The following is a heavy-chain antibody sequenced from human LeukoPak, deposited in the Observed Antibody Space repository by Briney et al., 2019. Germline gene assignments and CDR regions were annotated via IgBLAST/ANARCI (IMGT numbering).Heavy chain of an antibody. CDR1: VGSITSYY. J-gene: IGHJ3*01. CDR3: ARDGYTSWGAFDV. D-gene: IGHD5-24*01. Sequence: PSETLSLTCTVSVGSITSYYWTWIRQPPGKGLECIGYIYYNGNTNYNPSLKSRVTISVDTSKNQFSLKLSSVTAADTAVYYCARDGYTSWGAFDVWGQGTMVTVSS. V-gene: IGHV4-59*01. CDR2: IYYNGNT.